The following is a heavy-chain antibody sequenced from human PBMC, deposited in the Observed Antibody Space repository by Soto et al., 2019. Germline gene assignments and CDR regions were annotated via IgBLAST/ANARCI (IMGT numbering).Heavy chain of an antibody. J-gene: IGHJ5*02. D-gene: IGHD5-12*01. CDR2: IIPIFGTA. V-gene: IGHV1-69*06. CDR3: ASAAVEYPSTIPNWFDP. Sequence: QVQLVQSGAEVKKPGSSVKVSCKASGGTFSSYAISWVRQAPGQGLEWMGGIIPIFGTANYAQKIQGRVTITADKSTSTAYMELSSLRSEDTAVYYCASAAVEYPSTIPNWFDPWGQGTLVTVSS. CDR1: GGTFSSYA.